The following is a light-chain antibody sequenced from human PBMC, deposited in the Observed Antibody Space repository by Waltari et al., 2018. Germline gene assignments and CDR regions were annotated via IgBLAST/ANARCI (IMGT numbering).Light chain of an antibody. CDR1: QSVSSN. CDR2: GAS. J-gene: IGKJ3*01. V-gene: IGKV3-15*01. Sequence: EIVMTQSPATLSVSPGERATLSCRASQSVSSNLAWYQQKPGQAPRLLIYGASTRATGIPARFSGSGSGTEFTLTISSMQSEDFAVYYCQQSFTFGPGTKVGIK. CDR3: QQSFT.